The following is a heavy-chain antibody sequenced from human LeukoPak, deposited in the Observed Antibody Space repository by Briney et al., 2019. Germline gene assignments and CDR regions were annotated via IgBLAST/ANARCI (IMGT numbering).Heavy chain of an antibody. J-gene: IGHJ4*02. CDR1: GFTFSSYS. CDR3: ARAEMATITYPDN. Sequence: GGSLRLSCAASGFTFSSYSMNWVRQAPGTGLEWVSSITSSSSHVYYADSVKGRFTISRDNAKNSLYLQMNSLRAEDTAVYYCARAEMATITYPDNWGQGTPVTVSS. V-gene: IGHV3-21*01. D-gene: IGHD5-24*01. CDR2: ITSSSSHV.